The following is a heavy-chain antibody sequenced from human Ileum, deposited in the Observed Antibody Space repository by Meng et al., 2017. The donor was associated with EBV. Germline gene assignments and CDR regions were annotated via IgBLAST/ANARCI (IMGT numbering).Heavy chain of an antibody. V-gene: IGHV4-4*02. Sequence: QVQLQGSGPGLVRPSGTLSLTCAVSGDSVSGSDWWSWFRQPPGKGLEWIGEVYHDGATNYHPSLKSRVTISLDKSKNEVNLHLNSLTAADTAVYFCARSSPIVRGLDYWGQGTLVTVSS. CDR1: GDSVSGSDW. J-gene: IGHJ4*02. CDR3: ARSSPIVRGLDY. CDR2: VYHDGAT. D-gene: IGHD3-10*01.